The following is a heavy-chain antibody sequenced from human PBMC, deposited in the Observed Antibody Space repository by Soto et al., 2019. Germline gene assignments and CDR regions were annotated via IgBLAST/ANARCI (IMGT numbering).Heavy chain of an antibody. Sequence: QVQLVQSGAEVREPGASVKVSCKASGYSFTSLDINWVRQTAGQGLEWMGWMQPSTGRTGYAQKFQGRVTMTRETSINTAYMELTTLTSDETAFYYCARGVRAGGDSWGQGPLVTVSS. CDR3: ARGVRAGGDS. CDR2: MQPSTGRT. D-gene: IGHD1-26*01. J-gene: IGHJ4*02. CDR1: GYSFTSLD. V-gene: IGHV1-8*01.